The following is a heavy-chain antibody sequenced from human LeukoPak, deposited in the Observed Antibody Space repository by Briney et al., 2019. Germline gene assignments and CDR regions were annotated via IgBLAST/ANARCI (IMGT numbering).Heavy chain of an antibody. J-gene: IGHJ5*02. CDR2: IIPIFGTA. CDR3: ARRAGIGYYDILTGYYAWLDP. Sequence: ASVKVSCKASGGTFSSYAISWVRQAPGQGLEWMGGIIPIFGTANYAQKFQGRVTITADKSTSTAYMELSSLRSEDTAVYYCARRAGIGYYDILTGYYAWLDPWGQGTLVTVSS. V-gene: IGHV1-69*06. CDR1: GGTFSSYA. D-gene: IGHD3-9*01.